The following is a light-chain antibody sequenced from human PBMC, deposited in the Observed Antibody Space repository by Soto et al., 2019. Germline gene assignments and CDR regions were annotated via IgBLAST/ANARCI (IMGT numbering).Light chain of an antibody. Sequence: DIQMTQSPSTLSASVGERVTITCRASQSISAWLAWYQQKPGKAPKLLIYKASNVESGVPSRFSGSGSGTEFTLTISSLQSYDFATYYCQQYHSYPFTFGQGTRLEIK. J-gene: IGKJ5*01. V-gene: IGKV1-5*03. CDR2: KAS. CDR1: QSISAW. CDR3: QQYHSYPFT.